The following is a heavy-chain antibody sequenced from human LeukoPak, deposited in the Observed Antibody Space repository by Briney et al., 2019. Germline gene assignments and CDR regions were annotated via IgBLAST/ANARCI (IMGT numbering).Heavy chain of an antibody. V-gene: IGHV1-69*05. CDR2: IIPIFGTA. D-gene: IGHD2-2*01. CDR3: AREVVVPAANGWFDP. CDR1: GGTFSSYA. Sequence: GSSVKVSRKAFGGTFSSYAISWVRQAPGQGLEWMGGIIPIFGTANYAQKFQGRVTITTDESTSTAYMELSSLRSEDTAVYYCAREVVVPAANGWFDPWGQGTLVTVSS. J-gene: IGHJ5*02.